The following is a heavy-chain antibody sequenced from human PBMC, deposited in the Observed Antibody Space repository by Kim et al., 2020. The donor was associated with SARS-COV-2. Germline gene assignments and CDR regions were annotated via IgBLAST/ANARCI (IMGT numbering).Heavy chain of an antibody. V-gene: IGHV3-30*01. J-gene: IGHJ6*02. D-gene: IGHD1-1*01. CDR3: ARGLDSYYYGMDV. Sequence: PDPVEDRFTRSREQTKNTLSQQMNSLRAEDTAVYYCARGLDSYYYGMDVWGQGTTVTVSS.